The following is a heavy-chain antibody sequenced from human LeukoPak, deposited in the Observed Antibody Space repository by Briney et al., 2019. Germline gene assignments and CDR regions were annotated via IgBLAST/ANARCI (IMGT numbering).Heavy chain of an antibody. D-gene: IGHD2-15*01. V-gene: IGHV3-23*01. CDR3: AKGTLESCSGSRCYPFDY. Sequence: GGSLRLSCVASRFTFSTYAMAWVRQAPGKKLECVAVITGGGTNTYHADSVKGRFTISRDNSKNTLSLQMNSLRVEDTAKYYCAKGTLESCSGSRCYPFDYWGRGTLVTVSP. CDR2: ITGGGTNT. CDR1: RFTFSTYA. J-gene: IGHJ4*02.